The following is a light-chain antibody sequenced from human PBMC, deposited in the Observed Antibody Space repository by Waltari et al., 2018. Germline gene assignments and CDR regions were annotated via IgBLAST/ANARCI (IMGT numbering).Light chain of an antibody. CDR3: QQSYTLPYT. J-gene: IGKJ2*01. V-gene: IGKV1-39*01. Sequence: DIQMTQSPSPLSASVGDRVTITCRAIQTIYNSLNCYHQKPGKAPRPLISDASTLQNGVPSRFSGRGSGTEFTLAISRLQPEDFATYYCQQSYTLPYTFGQGTQLDI. CDR1: QTIYNS. CDR2: DAS.